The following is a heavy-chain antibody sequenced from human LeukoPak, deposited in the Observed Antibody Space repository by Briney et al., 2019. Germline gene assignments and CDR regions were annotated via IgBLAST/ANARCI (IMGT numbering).Heavy chain of an antibody. J-gene: IGHJ4*02. Sequence: ASVKVSCKASGYTFTGYYMHWVRQAPGQGLEWMGWINPNSGGTNYAQKFQGRVTMTRDTSISTTYMELSRLRSDDTAVYYCARGDRLIAAASRVDYWGQGTLVTVSS. CDR3: ARGDRLIAAASRVDY. CDR1: GYTFTGYY. CDR2: INPNSGGT. D-gene: IGHD6-13*01. V-gene: IGHV1-2*02.